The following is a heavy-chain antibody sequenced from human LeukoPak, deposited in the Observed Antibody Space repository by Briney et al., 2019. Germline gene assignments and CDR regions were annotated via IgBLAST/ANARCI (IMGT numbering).Heavy chain of an antibody. CDR1: GYTFTGYY. V-gene: IGHV1-2*02. CDR3: AREGYVDTAMENYFDY. CDR2: INPNSGGT. Sequence: ASVKVSCKASGYTFTGYYMHWVRQAPGQGLEWMGWINPNSGGTNYAQKFQGRVTMIRDTSISTAYMELSRLRSDDTAVYYCAREGYVDTAMENYFDYWGQGTLVTVSS. J-gene: IGHJ4*02. D-gene: IGHD5-18*01.